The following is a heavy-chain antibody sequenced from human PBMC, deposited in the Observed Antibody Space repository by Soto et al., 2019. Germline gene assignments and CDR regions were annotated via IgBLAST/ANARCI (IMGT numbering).Heavy chain of an antibody. CDR3: ARGGVSSYMDV. CDR2: INPYDGNT. CDR1: GYTFNAYG. Sequence: QVQVVQSGGEVKNPGASVKVSCKASGYTFNAYGVSWVRQAPGQGLEWMGWINPYDGNTNYTQTLQGRVTMTTDTCTSTAYMELRSLRSDDTAVYYCARGGVSSYMDVWGKGTAVTVSS. V-gene: IGHV1-18*01. D-gene: IGHD3-10*01. J-gene: IGHJ6*03.